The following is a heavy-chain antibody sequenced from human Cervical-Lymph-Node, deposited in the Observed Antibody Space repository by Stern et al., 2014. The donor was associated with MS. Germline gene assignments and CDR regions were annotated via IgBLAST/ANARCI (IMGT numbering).Heavy chain of an antibody. J-gene: IGHJ6*02. Sequence: EVQLVESGGGLVKPGGSLRLSCAASGFTFSSYSMNWVRQAPGTGLEGVSSISSSSSYIYYADSVKGRFTISRDNAKNSLYLQMNSLRAEDTAVYYCARDKVGATFPDEYYYYYGMDVWGQGTTVTVSS. V-gene: IGHV3-21*01. D-gene: IGHD1-26*01. CDR2: ISSSSSYI. CDR1: GFTFSSYS. CDR3: ARDKVGATFPDEYYYYYGMDV.